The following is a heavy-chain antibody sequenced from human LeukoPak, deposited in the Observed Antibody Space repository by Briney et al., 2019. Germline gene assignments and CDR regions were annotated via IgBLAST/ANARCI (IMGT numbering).Heavy chain of an antibody. CDR3: VRDSSPYERPSSYYDAFDI. CDR2: IKKHGSQK. Sequence: GVSLRLLCAASGFTFLSSWMTWVRQAPGKGREGVTNIKKHGSQKHYLDSVQGRFPISRDNAKNSLYLQMNSLRVEDTAVYYCVRDSSPYERPSSYYDAFDIWGHGTVVTVS. V-gene: IGHV3-7*01. D-gene: IGHD3-22*01. J-gene: IGHJ3*02. CDR1: GFTFLSSW.